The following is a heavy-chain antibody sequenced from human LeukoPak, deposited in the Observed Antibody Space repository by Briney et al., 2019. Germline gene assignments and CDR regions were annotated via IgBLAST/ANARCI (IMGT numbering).Heavy chain of an antibody. CDR2: ISPKSGGT. CDR1: GYTFNDRN. D-gene: IGHD3-10*01. Sequence: ASVKVSCKASGYTFNDRNVHWVRQAPGQGLEWMGFISPKSGGTTCARKFQGRVTMTTDTSINTAYMDLSSLRSDDTAVYYCARGSGGWFDPWGQGMLAIVSS. V-gene: IGHV1-2*02. J-gene: IGHJ5*02. CDR3: ARGSGGWFDP.